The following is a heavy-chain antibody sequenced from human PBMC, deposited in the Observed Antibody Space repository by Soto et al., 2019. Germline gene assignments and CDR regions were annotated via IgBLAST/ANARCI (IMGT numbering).Heavy chain of an antibody. J-gene: IGHJ5*02. CDR1: GGSFCGYY. CDR2: INHSGST. V-gene: IGHV4-34*01. D-gene: IGHD3-22*01. Sequence: PSETLSLTCAVYGGSFCGYYWSWIRQPPGKGLEWIGEINHSGSTNYNPSLKSRVTISVDTSKNQFSLELSSVTAADTAVYYCARGNYYDSRIDPWGQGTLVTVSS. CDR3: ARGNYYDSRIDP.